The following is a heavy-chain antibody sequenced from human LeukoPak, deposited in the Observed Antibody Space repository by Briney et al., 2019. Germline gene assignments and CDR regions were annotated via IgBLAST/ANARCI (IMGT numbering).Heavy chain of an antibody. CDR1: GFTFSDYY. J-gene: IGHJ2*01. CDR3: ARDPVEMATIERGGNFDL. V-gene: IGHV3-11*04. Sequence: GGSLRLSCAASGFTFSDYYMSWIRQAPGKGLEWVSYISSSGSTIYYADSAKGRFTISRDNAKNSLYLQMNSLRAEDTAVYYCARDPVEMATIERGGNFDLWGRGTLVTVSS. CDR2: ISSSGSTI. D-gene: IGHD5-24*01.